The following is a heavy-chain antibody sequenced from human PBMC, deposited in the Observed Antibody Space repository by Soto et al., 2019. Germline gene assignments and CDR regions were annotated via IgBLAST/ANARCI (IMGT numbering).Heavy chain of an antibody. CDR2: IIPIFGTA. D-gene: IGHD6-19*01. V-gene: IGHV1-69*01. Sequence: ARQAPGQGLEWMGGIIPIFGTANYAQKFQGRVTITADESTSTAYMQLSSLRSEDTAVYYCARPQAVAGKRNYFDYWGQGTLVTVSS. J-gene: IGHJ4*02. CDR3: ARPQAVAGKRNYFDY.